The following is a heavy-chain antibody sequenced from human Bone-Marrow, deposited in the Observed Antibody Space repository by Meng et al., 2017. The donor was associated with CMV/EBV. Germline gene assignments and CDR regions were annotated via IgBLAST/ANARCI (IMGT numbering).Heavy chain of an antibody. D-gene: IGHD5-18*01. V-gene: IGHV3-48*04. J-gene: IGHJ4*02. Sequence: GESLKISCAASGFTFSSYAMSWVRQAPGKGLEWVSYISSSGSTIYYADSVKGRFTISRDNAKISLYLQMNSLRAEDTAVYYCARRRVDTAMLGVDYWGQGQLVNVSS. CDR3: ARRRVDTAMLGVDY. CDR1: GFTFSSYA. CDR2: ISSSGSTI.